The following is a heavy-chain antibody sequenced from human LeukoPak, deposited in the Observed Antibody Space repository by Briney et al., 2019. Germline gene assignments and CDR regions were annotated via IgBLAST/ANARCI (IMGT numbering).Heavy chain of an antibody. CDR1: GFTFSSYG. CDR3: AKDRWRSTFDY. V-gene: IGHV3-30*18. CDR2: ISYNGSNK. J-gene: IGHJ4*02. Sequence: GGSLRLSCAASGFTFSSYGMHWVRQAPGKGLEWVAVISYNGSNKYYADSVKGRFTISRDNSKNTLYLQMNRLRAEDTAVYYCAKDRWRSTFDYWGQGTLVTASS. D-gene: IGHD4-23*01.